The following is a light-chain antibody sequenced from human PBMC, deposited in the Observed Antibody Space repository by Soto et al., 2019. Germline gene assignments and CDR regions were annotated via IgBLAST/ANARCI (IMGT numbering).Light chain of an antibody. Sequence: DIQMTQSPSSLSASVGDRVTITCRASQGINNYLAWYQQMPGKVPKLLIYAASILQSGVPSRFRGSGSGPDITLTISGLQPVEVATYCCQKYNKARGTCGQGTKVEIK. CDR3: QKYNKARGT. CDR1: QGINNY. J-gene: IGKJ1*01. V-gene: IGKV1-27*01. CDR2: AAS.